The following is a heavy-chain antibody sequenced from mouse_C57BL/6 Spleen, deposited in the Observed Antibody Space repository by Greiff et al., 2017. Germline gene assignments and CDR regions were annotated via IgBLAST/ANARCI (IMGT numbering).Heavy chain of an antibody. V-gene: IGHV5-17*01. CDR2: ISSGSSTT. J-gene: IGHJ2*01. Sequence: EVQVVESGGGLVKPGGSLKLSCAASGFTFSDYGMHWVRQAPEKGLEWVAYISSGSSTTYYADTVKGRFTISRDHAKNTLFLQMTSLRSEDTAMYYCARGTPYYFDYWGQGTTLTVSS. CDR1: GFTFSDYG. CDR3: ARGTPYYFDY.